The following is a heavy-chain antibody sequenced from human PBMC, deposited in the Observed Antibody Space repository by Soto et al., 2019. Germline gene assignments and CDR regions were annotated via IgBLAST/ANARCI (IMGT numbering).Heavy chain of an antibody. CDR2: INPNSGNI. CDR1: GNTFTSYD. V-gene: IGHV1-8*01. D-gene: IGHD3-10*01. CDR3: ARGRASGSYYLLDY. Sequence: GASVKVSCKASGNTFTSYDINWVRQATGHGLEWMGWINPNSGNIGYAQKFQGRVTMTRDTAIGTAYMEVSRLRSDDTDVYYCARGRASGSYYLLDYWGQGTLVTVSS. J-gene: IGHJ4*02.